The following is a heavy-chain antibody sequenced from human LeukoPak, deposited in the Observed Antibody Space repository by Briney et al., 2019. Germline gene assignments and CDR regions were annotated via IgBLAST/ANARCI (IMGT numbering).Heavy chain of an antibody. CDR3: ARGPNKYDGGNSGSAWFDP. V-gene: IGHV1-8*01. CDR2: MNPNSGNT. Sequence: GASVKVSCKASGYTFTSYDINWVRRATGLGPEWMGWMNPNSGNTGYAQKFQGRVTMTRNTSISTAYLELSSLTSEDTAVYYCARGPNKYDGGNSGSAWFDPWGQGSLVTVSS. CDR1: GYTFTSYD. D-gene: IGHD4-23*01. J-gene: IGHJ5*02.